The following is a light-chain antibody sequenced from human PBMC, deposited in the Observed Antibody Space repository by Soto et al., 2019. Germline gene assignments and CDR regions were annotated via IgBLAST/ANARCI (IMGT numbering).Light chain of an antibody. V-gene: IGLV2-23*01. CDR3: SSYATSRTLV. Sequence: QSALTQTASVSASPGQSITISCSGTSSDVGSYNLVSWYQHYPGKAPKLIIYEGSRRPSGVSDRFSGSKSGNTASLTISGLQAEDEADYYCSSYATSRTLVFGGGTKLTVL. CDR2: EGS. J-gene: IGLJ3*02. CDR1: SSDVGSYNL.